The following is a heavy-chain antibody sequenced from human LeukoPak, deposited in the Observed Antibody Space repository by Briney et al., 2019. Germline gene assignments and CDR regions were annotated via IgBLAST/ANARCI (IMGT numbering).Heavy chain of an antibody. V-gene: IGHV4-59*01. J-gene: IGHJ1*01. CDR3: ARIQYYYDSSGYYRTDQYFQH. Sequence: PSETLSLTCSVSGASISSFYWSWIRQSPGKGLEWIGYIYYSGSTNYNPSPKSRVTISVDTSKNQFSLKLSSVTAADTAVYYCARIQYYYDSSGYYRTDQYFQHWGQGTLVTVSS. CDR2: IYYSGST. CDR1: GASISSFY. D-gene: IGHD3-22*01.